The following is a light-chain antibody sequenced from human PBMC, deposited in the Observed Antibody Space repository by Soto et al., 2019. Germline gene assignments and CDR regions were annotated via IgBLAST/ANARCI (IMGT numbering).Light chain of an antibody. CDR1: QSVSSN. Sequence: EILMTQSPATLSVSPGERATLSCRASQSVSSNLAWYQQKPGQAPRLLIYGASTRATGIPARFSGSGSGTEFTITISSLQSEDFAVYYCQQYNNWRWTFGQGTKVDIK. V-gene: IGKV3-15*01. J-gene: IGKJ1*01. CDR3: QQYNNWRWT. CDR2: GAS.